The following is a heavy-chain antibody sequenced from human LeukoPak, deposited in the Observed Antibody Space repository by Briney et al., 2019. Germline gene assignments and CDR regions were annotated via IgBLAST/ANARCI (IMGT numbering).Heavy chain of an antibody. CDR3: ANLATVTTRGVFDI. J-gene: IGHJ3*02. D-gene: IGHD4-17*01. Sequence: PSETLSLTCAVYGGSFSGYYWSWIRQPPGKGLEWIGEINHSGSTNYNPSLKSRVTISVDTSKNQFSLKLSSVTAADTAVYYCANLATVTTRGVFDIWGQGTMVTVSS. CDR1: GGSFSGYY. V-gene: IGHV4-34*01. CDR2: INHSGST.